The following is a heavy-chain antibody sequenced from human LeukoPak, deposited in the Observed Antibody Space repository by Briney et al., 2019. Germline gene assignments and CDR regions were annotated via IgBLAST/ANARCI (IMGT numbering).Heavy chain of an antibody. Sequence: GESLKISCKGSGYSFTSYWIGWVRQMPGKGLEWMGIIYPGDSDTRYSPSFQGQVTISADKSISTAYLQWSGLKASDTAMYYCARLVGYCSGGSCYHFDYWGQGTLVTVSS. CDR1: GYSFTSYW. CDR2: IYPGDSDT. CDR3: ARLVGYCSGGSCYHFDY. D-gene: IGHD2-15*01. J-gene: IGHJ4*02. V-gene: IGHV5-51*01.